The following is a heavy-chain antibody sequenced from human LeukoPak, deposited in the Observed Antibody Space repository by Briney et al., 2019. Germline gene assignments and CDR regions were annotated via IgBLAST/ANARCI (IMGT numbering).Heavy chain of an antibody. CDR1: GFTFSSYW. CDR3: ARGPYYDSSGYSPSPYYFDY. J-gene: IGHJ4*02. D-gene: IGHD3-22*01. CDR2: IKQDGSEK. V-gene: IGHV3-7*01. Sequence: GGSLRISCAASGFTFSSYWMSWVRQAPGKGLEWVANIKQDGSEKYYVDSVKRRFTISRDNAKNSLYLQMNSLRAEDTAVYYCARGPYYDSSGYSPSPYYFDYWGQGTLVTVSS.